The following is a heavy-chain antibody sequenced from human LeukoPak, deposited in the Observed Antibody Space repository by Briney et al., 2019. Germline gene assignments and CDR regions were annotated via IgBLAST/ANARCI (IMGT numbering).Heavy chain of an antibody. D-gene: IGHD1-26*01. CDR1: GDSISSASYH. CDR3: ARVGATRGEAY. V-gene: IGHV4-39*07. CDR2: MHYSGNT. J-gene: IGHJ4*02. Sequence: SEILSLTCSVSGDSISSASYHWVWIRQPPGKGLEWIGTMHYSGNTYYNPSLKSRVTLSVDTSKNHFSLKVTSMTAADTAVYYCARVGATRGEAYWGQGTLVTVSS.